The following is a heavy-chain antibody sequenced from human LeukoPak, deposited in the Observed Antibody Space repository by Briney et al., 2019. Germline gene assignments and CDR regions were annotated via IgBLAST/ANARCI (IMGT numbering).Heavy chain of an antibody. CDR1: GGSISSYY. CDR3: ARSTLGGSLDY. Sequence: KTSETLSLTCTASGGSISSYYWSWIRQPPGKGLEWIGYIYYSGSTNYNPSLKSRVTISVDTSKNQFSLKLSSVTAADTAVYYCARSTLGGSLDYWGQGTLVTVSS. CDR2: IYYSGST. J-gene: IGHJ4*02. V-gene: IGHV4-59*01.